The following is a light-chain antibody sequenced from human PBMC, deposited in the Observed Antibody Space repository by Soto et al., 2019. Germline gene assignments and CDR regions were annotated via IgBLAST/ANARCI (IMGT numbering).Light chain of an antibody. Sequence: EIVLTQSPCTLSLSPGERATLSCRASQSVSSSYLAWYQQKPGQAPSLLIYGASSRATGIPDRFSGSGSGTDFTLTISRLEPEDFAVYYCQQYDSSPQTFGQGTKVDIK. CDR3: QQYDSSPQT. CDR2: GAS. V-gene: IGKV3-20*01. J-gene: IGKJ1*01. CDR1: QSVSSSY.